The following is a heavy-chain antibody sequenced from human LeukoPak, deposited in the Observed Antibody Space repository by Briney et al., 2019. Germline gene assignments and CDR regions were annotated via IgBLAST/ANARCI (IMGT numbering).Heavy chain of an antibody. Sequence: GGSLRLSCAASGFTFSSYEMNWVRQAPGKGLEWVSYISSSGSTIYYADSVKGRFTISRDNAKNSLYLQMNSLRAEDTAVYYCARDASRGSSGGMYFDYWGQGTLVTVSS. CDR3: ARDASRGSSGGMYFDY. CDR1: GFTFSSYE. CDR2: ISSSGSTI. D-gene: IGHD1-26*01. J-gene: IGHJ4*02. V-gene: IGHV3-48*03.